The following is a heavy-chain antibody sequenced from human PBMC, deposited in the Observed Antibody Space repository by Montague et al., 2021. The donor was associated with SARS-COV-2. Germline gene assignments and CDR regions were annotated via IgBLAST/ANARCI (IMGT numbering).Heavy chain of an antibody. J-gene: IGHJ4*02. CDR3: ARPGSVSGWFYFDD. CDR2: LSSSGST. Sequence: SETLSLTCIVSGESIDRDTYYWCWIRPSPGKGLEWIGSLSSSGSTYYNPSLRSRVTISMDTSKNHFSLKVNSVTATATAVYFCARPGSVSGWFYFDDWGQGTLVSVSS. CDR1: GESIDRDTYY. D-gene: IGHD6-19*01. V-gene: IGHV4-39*02.